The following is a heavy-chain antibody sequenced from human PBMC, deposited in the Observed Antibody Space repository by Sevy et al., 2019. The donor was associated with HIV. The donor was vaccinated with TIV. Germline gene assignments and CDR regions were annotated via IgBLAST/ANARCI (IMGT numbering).Heavy chain of an antibody. Sequence: GSLRLSCAASGFTFSIYTMNWVRQAPGKGLEWVSSISSSSSYIYYTDSVKGRFSISRDNAKNALFLQMNSRRAEDTAVYYCARSLGNYYGSGTYQEDWFDPWGQGTLVTVSS. CDR1: GFTFSIYT. CDR2: ISSSSSYI. D-gene: IGHD3-10*01. CDR3: ARSLGNYYGSGTYQEDWFDP. V-gene: IGHV3-21*01. J-gene: IGHJ5*02.